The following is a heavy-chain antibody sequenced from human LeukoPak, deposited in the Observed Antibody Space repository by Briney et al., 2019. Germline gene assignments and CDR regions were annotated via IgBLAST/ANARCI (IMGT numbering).Heavy chain of an antibody. CDR3: ARSVRDIAAAGIFDY. Sequence: SETLSLTCTVSGGSISSHYWSWIRQPPGKGLEWIGYIYYSGSTNYNPSLKSRVTISVDTSKNQFSLKLSSVTAADTAVYYCARSVRDIAAAGIFDYWGQGTLVTVSS. V-gene: IGHV4-59*11. J-gene: IGHJ4*02. D-gene: IGHD6-13*01. CDR2: IYYSGST. CDR1: GGSISSHY.